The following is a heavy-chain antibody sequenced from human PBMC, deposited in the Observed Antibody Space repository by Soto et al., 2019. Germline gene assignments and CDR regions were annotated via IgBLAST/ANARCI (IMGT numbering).Heavy chain of an antibody. CDR2: ISGSGGST. CDR3: AKEVVRGVISVGMDV. J-gene: IGHJ6*02. Sequence: PGGSLRLSCAASGFTFSNYWMNWVRQAPGKGLEWVSAISGSGGSTYYADSVKGRFTISRDNSKNTLYLQMNSLRAEDTAVYYCAKEVVRGVISVGMDVWGQGTTVTVSS. D-gene: IGHD3-10*01. V-gene: IGHV3-23*01. CDR1: GFTFSNYW.